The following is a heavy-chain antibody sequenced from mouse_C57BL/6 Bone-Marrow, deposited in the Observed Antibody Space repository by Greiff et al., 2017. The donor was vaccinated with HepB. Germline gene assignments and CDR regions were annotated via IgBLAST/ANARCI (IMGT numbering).Heavy chain of an antibody. J-gene: IGHJ2*01. Sequence: EVQLVESGGGLVKPGGSLKLSCAASGFTFSSYAMSWVRQTPEKRLEWVATISDGGSYTYYPDNVKGRFTISRDNAKNNLYLQMSHLKSEDTAMYYCARDLTGTRDYGGQGTTLTVSS. CDR1: GFTFSSYA. CDR2: ISDGGSYT. CDR3: ARDLTGTRDY. D-gene: IGHD4-1*01. V-gene: IGHV5-4*01.